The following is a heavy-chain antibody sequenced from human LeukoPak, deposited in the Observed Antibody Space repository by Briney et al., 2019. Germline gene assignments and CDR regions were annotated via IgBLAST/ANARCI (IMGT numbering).Heavy chain of an antibody. CDR2: ISGSGGST. CDR1: VFTFSSYA. CDR3: AKDTGLYSDGSRGGYFDY. D-gene: IGHD5-18*01. V-gene: IGHV3-23*01. J-gene: IGHJ4*02. Sequence: PGGSLRLSCAASVFTFSSYAMSWVRQALGKGLEWVSAISGSGGSTYYAHSVERRYTISRDTSKNTLYMQMNSLRAEDTAVYYCAKDTGLYSDGSRGGYFDYWGQGTLVTVSS.